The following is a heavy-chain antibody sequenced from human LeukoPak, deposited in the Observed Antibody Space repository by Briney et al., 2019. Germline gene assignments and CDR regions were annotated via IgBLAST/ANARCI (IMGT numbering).Heavy chain of an antibody. CDR1: GFYFSSFA. D-gene: IGHD3-10*01. J-gene: IGHJ4*02. CDR2: LSGSGGSI. Sequence: GGSLRLSCKASGFYFSSFAMNWVRQAPGKGLEWVSSLSGSGGSIYYADSVKGRFTISRDNSKNTLYLQMNSLRAEDTAVYYCARDQFGEWGQGTLVTVSS. V-gene: IGHV3-23*01. CDR3: ARDQFGE.